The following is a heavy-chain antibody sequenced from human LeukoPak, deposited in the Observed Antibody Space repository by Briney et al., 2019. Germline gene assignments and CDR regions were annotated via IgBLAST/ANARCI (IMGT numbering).Heavy chain of an antibody. CDR1: GGSFSGYY. Sequence: SETLSLTCAVYGGSFSGYYWSWIRQPPGKGLEWIGEINHSGSTNYNPSLKSRVTISVDTSKNQFSLKLSSVTAADTAVYYCARGGYYYDSSGYYAPMPFDYWGQGTPVTVSS. V-gene: IGHV4-34*01. D-gene: IGHD3-22*01. CDR2: INHSGST. CDR3: ARGGYYYDSSGYYAPMPFDY. J-gene: IGHJ4*02.